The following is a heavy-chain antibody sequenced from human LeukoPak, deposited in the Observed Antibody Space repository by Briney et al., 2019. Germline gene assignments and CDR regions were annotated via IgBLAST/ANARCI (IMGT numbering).Heavy chain of an antibody. CDR3: ATRVLSLC. CDR1: GYTFTGYY. Sequence: ASVKVSCKASGYTFTGYYMHWVRQAPGQGLEWMGWISAYNGNTNYAQKLQGRVTMTTDTSTSTAYMELRSLRSDNTAVYYCATRVLSLCWGQGTLVTVSS. D-gene: IGHD2-15*01. CDR2: ISAYNGNT. V-gene: IGHV1-18*04. J-gene: IGHJ4*02.